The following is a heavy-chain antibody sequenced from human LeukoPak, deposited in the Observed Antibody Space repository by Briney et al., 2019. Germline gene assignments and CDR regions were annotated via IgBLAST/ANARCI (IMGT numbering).Heavy chain of an antibody. CDR2: ISSDGTTI. V-gene: IGHV3-74*01. CDR3: ARRSSSSWGGDFDY. J-gene: IGHJ4*02. CDR1: GFTFSTFW. D-gene: IGHD6-13*01. Sequence: GGSLRLSCAASGFTFSTFWMHWVRQAPGKGLVWVSRISSDGTTITYADSVKGRFIISRDNAKNTLYLQMNSLRAEDTALYYCARRSSSSWGGDFDYWGQGTLVTVSS.